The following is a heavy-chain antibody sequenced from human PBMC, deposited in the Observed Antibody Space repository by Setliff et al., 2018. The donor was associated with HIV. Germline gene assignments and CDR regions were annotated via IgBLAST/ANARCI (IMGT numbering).Heavy chain of an antibody. D-gene: IGHD3-10*01. CDR1: GLTFSNCG. CDR2: IRSDGSNK. V-gene: IGHV3-30*02. CDR3: AKDKGQKYADY. Sequence: GSLRLSCATSGLTFSNCGMHWARQAPGKGLEWVASIRSDGSNKYYADSVTGRFTISRDDSKNTLYLQMNSLRAEDTAVYYCAKDKGQKYADYWGQGTVVTVSS. J-gene: IGHJ4*02.